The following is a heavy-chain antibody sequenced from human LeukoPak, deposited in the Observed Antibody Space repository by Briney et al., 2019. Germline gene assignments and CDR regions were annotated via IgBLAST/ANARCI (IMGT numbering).Heavy chain of an antibody. D-gene: IGHD3-22*01. CDR1: GYSISSGYY. J-gene: IGHJ4*02. V-gene: IGHV4-38-2*02. CDR2: IYHSGST. CDR3: ARDDPEYYYDSSGYRGSDY. Sequence: SETLSLTCAVSGYSISSGYYWGWIRQPPGKGLEWIGGIYHSGSTYYNPSLKSRVTISVDTSKNQFSLKLSSVTAADTAVYYCARDDPEYYYDSSGYRGSDYWGQGTLVTVSS.